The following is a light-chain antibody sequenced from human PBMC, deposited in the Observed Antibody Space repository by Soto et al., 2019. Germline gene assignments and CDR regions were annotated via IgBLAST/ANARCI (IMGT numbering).Light chain of an antibody. CDR1: QSVSSY. CDR3: QQRSNWPFFT. J-gene: IGKJ3*01. CDR2: DAS. V-gene: IGKV3-11*01. Sequence: EIVLTQSPATLSLSPGERATLSCRASQSVSSYLAWYQQKPGQAPRLLIYDASNRATGIPARFSGSGSGTDLTLTISSLEPEDFAVYYCQQRSNWPFFTFGPGTKVDIK.